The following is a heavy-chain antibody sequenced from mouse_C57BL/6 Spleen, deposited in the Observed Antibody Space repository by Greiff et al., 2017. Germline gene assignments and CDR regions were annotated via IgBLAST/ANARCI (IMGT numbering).Heavy chain of an antibody. V-gene: IGHV1-80*01. J-gene: IGHJ3*01. Sequence: QVQLKESGAELVKPGASVKISCKASGYAFSSYWMNWVKQRPGKGLEWIGQIYPGDGDTNYNGKFKGKATLTADKSSSTAYMQLSSLTSEDSAVYCCASGLGGYDEEAFAYWGQGTLVTVSA. CDR3: ASGLGGYDEEAFAY. CDR2: IYPGDGDT. CDR1: GYAFSSYW. D-gene: IGHD2-2*01.